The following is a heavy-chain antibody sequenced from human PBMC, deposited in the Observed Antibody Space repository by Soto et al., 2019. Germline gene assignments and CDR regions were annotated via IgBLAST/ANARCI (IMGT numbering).Heavy chain of an antibody. CDR2: MSHDGSDK. CDR1: GFTFSSYG. Sequence: QMRLEESGGGVVQPGRSLRLSCAASGFTFSSYGMHWVRQAPGRGLERVAFMSHDGSDKYYGDSVKGRFAISRDNSRNTVYLQMNSLRAEDTAVYYCTKRRNVLRFLEWSSGMEVWGQGTTVIVSS. J-gene: IGHJ6*02. D-gene: IGHD3-3*01. CDR3: TKRRNVLRFLEWSSGMEV. V-gene: IGHV3-30*18.